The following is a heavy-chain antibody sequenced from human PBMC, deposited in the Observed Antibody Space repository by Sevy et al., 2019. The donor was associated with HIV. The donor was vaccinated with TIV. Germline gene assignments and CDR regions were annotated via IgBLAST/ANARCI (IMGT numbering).Heavy chain of an antibody. CDR1: GFIFSGYN. V-gene: IGHV3-21*06. Sequence: GGSLRLSCAASGFIFSGYNMHWVRQAPGKGLEWVSSISTSSTYIYQADSVKGRFTISRDNAQNSVYLQMNSLRVEDTALYYCVRGSCIGGSCHTGYHGMDVWGQGTTVTVSS. D-gene: IGHD2-15*01. CDR2: ISTSSTYI. CDR3: VRGSCIGGSCHTGYHGMDV. J-gene: IGHJ6*02.